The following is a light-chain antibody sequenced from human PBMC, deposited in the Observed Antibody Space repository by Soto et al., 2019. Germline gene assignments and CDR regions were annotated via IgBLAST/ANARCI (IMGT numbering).Light chain of an antibody. V-gene: IGKV1-5*01. CDR3: QQYNSYSWT. CDR1: QSISSW. J-gene: IGKJ1*01. CDR2: DAS. Sequence: DIQMTQSPSTLSATAGDRVTITCRASQSISSWLAWYQQKPGKAPKLLIYDASNLESGVPSRFSGSGSGTEFTLTISNLQPDDFATYYCQQYNSYSWTFGQGTKVDIK.